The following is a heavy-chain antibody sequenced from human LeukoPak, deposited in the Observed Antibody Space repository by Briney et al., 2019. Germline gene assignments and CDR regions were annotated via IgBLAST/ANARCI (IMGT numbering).Heavy chain of an antibody. V-gene: IGHV1-18*01. J-gene: IGHJ2*01. CDR1: GYIFTSDV. CDR3: ARNSSGWYGYFDL. D-gene: IGHD6-25*01. CDR2: INIYKGNT. Sequence: ASVKVSCKASGYIFTSDVLSWVRQAPGQGLEWMGWINIYKGNTNYAQKLQGRVTMTTDTSTSTAYMELRSLRSDDTDVYYCARNSSGWYGYFDLWGRGTLVTVSS.